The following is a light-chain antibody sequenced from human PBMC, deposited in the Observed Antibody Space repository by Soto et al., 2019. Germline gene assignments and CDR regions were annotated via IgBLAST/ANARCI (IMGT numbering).Light chain of an antibody. J-gene: IGKJ2*01. Sequence: EIGLTQSPGTLSLSPGERATLSCRASQSLSSSYLAWYQQKPGQTPRLLIYGASTRAAGIPDRFSGSGSGTDFTLTISRLEPEDFAVYYCQQYDNSLYTFGQGTKREIK. CDR1: QSLSSSY. V-gene: IGKV3-20*01. CDR2: GAS. CDR3: QQYDNSLYT.